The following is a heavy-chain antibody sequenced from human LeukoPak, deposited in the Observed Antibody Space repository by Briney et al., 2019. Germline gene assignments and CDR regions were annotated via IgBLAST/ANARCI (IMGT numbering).Heavy chain of an antibody. Sequence: PGGSLRLSCAASGFTFSSYWMHWVRQAPGKGLVWVSRIKSDGSTNYADSVKGRFTISRDNAKNTVSLQMNSLRAEDTAVYYCARERPDRRFGAPGYYYYYYMDVWGKGTTVTVSS. D-gene: IGHD3-10*01. CDR1: GFTFSSYW. V-gene: IGHV3-74*01. CDR3: ARERPDRRFGAPGYYYYYYMDV. CDR2: IKSDGST. J-gene: IGHJ6*03.